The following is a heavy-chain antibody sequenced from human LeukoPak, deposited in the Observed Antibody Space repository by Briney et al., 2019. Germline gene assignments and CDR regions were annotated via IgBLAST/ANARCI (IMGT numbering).Heavy chain of an antibody. J-gene: IGHJ4*02. CDR3: ARGPSSNWGDFDY. D-gene: IGHD7-27*01. CDR2: INGGGSST. V-gene: IGHV3-74*01. CDR1: GFTFSSYW. Sequence: PGGSLRLSCAASGFTFSSYWMHWVRQAPGKGLVWVSRINGGGSSTNYADSVKGRFTISRDNAKNTLYLQMNSLTGEDTAVYYCARGPSSNWGDFDYWGQGTLVIASS.